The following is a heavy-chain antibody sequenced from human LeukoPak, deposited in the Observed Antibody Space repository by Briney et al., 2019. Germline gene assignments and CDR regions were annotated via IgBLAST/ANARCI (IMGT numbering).Heavy chain of an antibody. CDR1: GYAFTGYY. Sequence: ASVKVSCKASGYAFTGYYIHWVRQAPGQGLEWMAWINPNTGGTKYAQKFQGRVTVTRDTSISTAYMELSRLRSDDTAVYYCARVRYRLAETYIDYWGQGTLVTVSS. CDR2: INPNTGGT. CDR3: ARVRYRLAETYIDY. V-gene: IGHV1-2*02. J-gene: IGHJ4*02. D-gene: IGHD3-16*01.